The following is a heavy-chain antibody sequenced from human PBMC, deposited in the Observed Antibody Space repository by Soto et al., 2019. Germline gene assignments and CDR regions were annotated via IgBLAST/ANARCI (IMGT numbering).Heavy chain of an antibody. D-gene: IGHD6-13*01. Sequence: GGSLRLSCAASGFKFIRSGMSWVRQATGKGLEWVSAISGSGGSTYYADSVKGRFTISRDNSKNTLYLQMNSLRAEDTAVYYCASSTYSSSWYPSDYWGQGTLVTVSS. J-gene: IGHJ4*02. CDR1: GFKFIRSG. CDR2: ISGSGGST. CDR3: ASSTYSSSWYPSDY. V-gene: IGHV3-23*01.